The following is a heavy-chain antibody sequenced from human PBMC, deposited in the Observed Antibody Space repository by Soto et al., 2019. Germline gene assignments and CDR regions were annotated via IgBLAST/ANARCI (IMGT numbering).Heavy chain of an antibody. V-gene: IGHV3-74*01. CDR2: INSDGSIA. D-gene: IGHD3-10*01. Sequence: EVQVVESGGGLVQPGGSLRLSCAASGFIFNTYWMHWVRQAAGKGLVWISRINSDGSIADYADSVRGRITISRDNTKNTVYLQMNSLRVEDTAVYYCARAKVSGTSALAPWGQGTLVTVSA. J-gene: IGHJ5*02. CDR3: ARAKVSGTSALAP. CDR1: GFIFNTYW.